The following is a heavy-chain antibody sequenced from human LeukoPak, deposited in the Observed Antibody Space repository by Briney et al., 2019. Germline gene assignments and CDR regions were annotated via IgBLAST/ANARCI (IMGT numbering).Heavy chain of an antibody. D-gene: IGHD6-19*01. J-gene: IGHJ5*02. CDR2: ITSSSSYI. Sequence: PGGSLRLSCAASGFTFSSYSMNWVRQAPGKGLEWVSSITSSSSYIYYADSVKGRFTISRDNAKNSLYLQMNSLRAEDTAVYYCASLRKAVAVDNWFDPWGQGTLVTVSS. CDR3: ASLRKAVAVDNWFDP. CDR1: GFTFSSYS. V-gene: IGHV3-21*01.